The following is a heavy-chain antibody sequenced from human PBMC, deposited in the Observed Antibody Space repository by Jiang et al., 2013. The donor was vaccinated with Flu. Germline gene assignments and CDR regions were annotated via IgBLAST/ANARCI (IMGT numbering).Heavy chain of an antibody. J-gene: IGHJ5*01. CDR2: ISYDGSNK. CDR3: ARDPGLGSYSSSWFDY. CDR1: FSSYA. D-gene: IGHD6-13*01. V-gene: IGHV3-30-3*01. Sequence: FSSYAMHWVRQAPGKGLEWVAVISYDGSNKYYADSVKGRFTISRDNSKNTLYLQMNSLRAEDTAVYYCARDPGLGSYSSSWFDYWGQGTLVTVSS.